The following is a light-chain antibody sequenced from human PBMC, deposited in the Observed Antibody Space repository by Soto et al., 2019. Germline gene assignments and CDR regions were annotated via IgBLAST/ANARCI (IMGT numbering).Light chain of an antibody. Sequence: ELVFTQSPSTLSLSPGERATLSCRASQSVSRCLAWYQQKPGEAPTLLIYDASNRATGXPARFSGXGSXTDFTLNISSLEPEDFAVYYCQQYGSSRTFGQGTKV. CDR2: DAS. CDR3: QQYGSSRT. V-gene: IGKV3-11*01. J-gene: IGKJ1*01. CDR1: QSVSRC.